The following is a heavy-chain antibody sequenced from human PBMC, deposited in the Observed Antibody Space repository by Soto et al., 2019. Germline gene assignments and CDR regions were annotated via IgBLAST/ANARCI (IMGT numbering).Heavy chain of an antibody. Sequence: QVQLVESGGGVVQPGRSLRLSCAASGFTFSSYAMHWVRQAPGKGLEWVAVISYDGSNKYYADSVKGRFTISRDNTKNTVYLQMNSLRADDTAVYYCARGPDSSGYYRAEYFQHWGQGTLFTVSS. CDR1: GFTFSSYA. CDR2: ISYDGSNK. V-gene: IGHV3-30-3*01. J-gene: IGHJ1*01. CDR3: ARGPDSSGYYRAEYFQH. D-gene: IGHD3-22*01.